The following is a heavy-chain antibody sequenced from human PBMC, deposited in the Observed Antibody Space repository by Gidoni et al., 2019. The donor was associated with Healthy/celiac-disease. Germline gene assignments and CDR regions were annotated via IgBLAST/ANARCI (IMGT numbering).Heavy chain of an antibody. CDR1: GFTFRSSG. Sequence: QVQLVESGGGVVQPGRSLRLSCAASGFTFRSSGMHWVRQAPGKGLVWVAVLSYDGSNKYYADSVKGRFTMSRDNSKKTLYLQMNSLRAEDTAVYYCATNIEYGDNPGPYYMDVWGKGTTVTVSS. CDR2: LSYDGSNK. CDR3: ATNIEYGDNPGPYYMDV. V-gene: IGHV3-30*03. J-gene: IGHJ6*03. D-gene: IGHD4-17*01.